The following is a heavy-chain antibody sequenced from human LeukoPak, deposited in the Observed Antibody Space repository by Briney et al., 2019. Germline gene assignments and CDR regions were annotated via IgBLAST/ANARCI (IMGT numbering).Heavy chain of an antibody. V-gene: IGHV3-7*01. CDR2: IKQDGSEK. J-gene: IGHJ5*02. CDR3: ARGGYCSGGSCYPLGS. CDR1: GFTFSSYW. Sequence: GGSLRLSCAGSGFTFSSYWMSWVRQAPGKGLEWVANIKQDGSEKYYVDSVKGRFTISRDNAKNSLYLQMNSLRAEDTAVYYCARGGYCSGGSCYPLGSWGQGTLVTVSS. D-gene: IGHD2-15*01.